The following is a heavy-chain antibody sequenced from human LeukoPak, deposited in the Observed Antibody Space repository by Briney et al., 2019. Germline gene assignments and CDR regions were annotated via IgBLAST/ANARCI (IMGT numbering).Heavy chain of an antibody. CDR2: ISWNSGSI. V-gene: IGHV3-9*01. D-gene: IGHD3-22*01. J-gene: IGHJ4*02. Sequence: GGSLRLSCAASGFTFDDYAMHWVRQAPGKGLEWVSGISWNSGSIGYADSVKGRFTISRDNAKNSLYLQMNSLRAEDTALYYCAKDVGHGVYDSSGSDYWGQGTLVTVSS. CDR3: AKDVGHGVYDSSGSDY. CDR1: GFTFDDYA.